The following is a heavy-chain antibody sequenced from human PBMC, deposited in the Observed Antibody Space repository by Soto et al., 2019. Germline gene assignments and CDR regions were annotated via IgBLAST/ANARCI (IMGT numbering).Heavy chain of an antibody. CDR2: IFYERCTY. CDR3: AGDLAVVLTYVRGQYRLDV. V-gene: IGHV3-33*01. CDR1: GFTFSRYG. J-gene: IGHJ6*02. D-gene: IGHD6-19*01. Sequence: QEQLVESGGGVVQPGRSLRLSWVASGFTFSRYGKHRVRQVPGKGLEWVAVIFYERCTYYYADPVKGRFTISKDNSKNRQYIEINMLGADDTADYYCAGDLAVVLTYVRGQYRLDVWGQGTTVTVSS.